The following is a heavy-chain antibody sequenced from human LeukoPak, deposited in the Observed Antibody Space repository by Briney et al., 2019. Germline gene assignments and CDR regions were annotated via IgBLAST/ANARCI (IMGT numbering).Heavy chain of an antibody. CDR1: GGSISGYY. D-gene: IGHD4-17*01. CDR2: ASYSGST. J-gene: IGHJ4*01. V-gene: IGHV4-59*13. CDR3: AKHPAYGPIGY. Sequence: SETLSLTCTVSGGSISGYYCSWIRQPPGKRLEWIGYASYSGSTNHNPSLKSRVTISLDTSKNQFSLKVSSVTAADTAVYYCAKHPAYGPIGYWGQGTLVTVSS.